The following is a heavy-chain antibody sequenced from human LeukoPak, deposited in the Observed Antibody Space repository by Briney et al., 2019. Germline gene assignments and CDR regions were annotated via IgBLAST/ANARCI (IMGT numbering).Heavy chain of an antibody. CDR2: IYYSGST. CDR1: GGSLSSGGYY. CDR3: ARGPPRFRYSSGWYDS. V-gene: IGHV4-31*03. D-gene: IGHD6-19*01. Sequence: SQTLSLTCTVSGGSLSSGGYYWSWIRQHPGKGLEWIGYIYYSGSTYYNPSLKSRVTISVDTSKNPFSLKLSSVTAADTAVYYCARGPPRFRYSSGWYDSWGQGTLVTVSS. J-gene: IGHJ5*01.